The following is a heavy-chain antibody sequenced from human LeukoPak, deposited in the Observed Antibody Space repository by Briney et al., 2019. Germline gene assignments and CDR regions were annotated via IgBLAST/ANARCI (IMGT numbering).Heavy chain of an antibody. D-gene: IGHD3-10*01. V-gene: IGHV3-23*01. CDR3: AKDLRGSGSYYNLFDY. CDR1: GFTFSSYA. Sequence: PGGSLRLSCAASGFTFSSYAMSWVRQAPGKGLEGGSAISGSGGSTYYADSVKGRFTISRDNSKNTLYLQMNSLRAEDTAVYYCAKDLRGSGSYYNLFDYWGQGTLVTVSS. J-gene: IGHJ4*02. CDR2: ISGSGGST.